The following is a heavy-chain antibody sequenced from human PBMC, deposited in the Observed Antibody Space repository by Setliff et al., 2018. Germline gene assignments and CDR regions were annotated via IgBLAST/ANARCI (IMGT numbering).Heavy chain of an antibody. V-gene: IGHV4-4*07. CDR1: GGSIINSYY. CDR3: ASPRRDDLDSPFDAFDI. J-gene: IGHJ3*02. Sequence: PSETLSLTCTVSGGSIINSYYWSWIRQPAGKGLEWIGRISTSGNTNYNPSLKSRVTVSLDTSKNQFSLKLTSMTAADTAVYYCASPRRDDLDSPFDAFDIWGQGTKVTVSS. CDR2: ISTSGNT. D-gene: IGHD3-3*01.